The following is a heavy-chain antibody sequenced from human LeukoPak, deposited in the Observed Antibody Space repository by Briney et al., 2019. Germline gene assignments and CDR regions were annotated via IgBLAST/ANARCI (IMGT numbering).Heavy chain of an antibody. CDR1: GFTFSSYG. Sequence: GGSLRLSCAASGFTFSSYGMHWVRQAPGKGLEWVAFISYDGSNKYYVDSVKGRLTISRDNSTNTLYLEMNSLRAADTAVYYCAKGGPVGALYGMDVWGQGTTVTVSS. CDR2: ISYDGSNK. CDR3: AKGGPVGALYGMDV. D-gene: IGHD4/OR15-4a*01. J-gene: IGHJ6*02. V-gene: IGHV3-30*18.